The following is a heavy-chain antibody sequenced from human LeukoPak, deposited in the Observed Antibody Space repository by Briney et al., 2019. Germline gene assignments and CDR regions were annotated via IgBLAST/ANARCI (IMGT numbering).Heavy chain of an antibody. CDR1: VYTFTSHY. Sequence: ASVKVSCKASVYTFTSHYMYSMRQAPGQGLEWMGIISPSDGATNYAQKFQGRVTMTRDTSTSTVYMDLSSLKSEDTAGYYCGREVPAPYRFDDRGQGTLVTVSS. D-gene: IGHD3-10*01. V-gene: IGHV1-46*01. CDR3: GREVPAPYRFDD. J-gene: IGHJ4*02. CDR2: ISPSDGAT.